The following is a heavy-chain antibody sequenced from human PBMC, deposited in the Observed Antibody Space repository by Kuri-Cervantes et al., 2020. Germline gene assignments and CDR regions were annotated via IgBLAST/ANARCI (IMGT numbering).Heavy chain of an antibody. D-gene: IGHD3-10*01. J-gene: IGHJ4*02. CDR2: ISWNSGSI. CDR1: GFTFDDYA. V-gene: IGHV3-9*01. CDR3: ASLYGSGSYGARPLDY. Sequence: SLRLSCAASGFTFDDYAMHWVRQAPGKGLEWVSGISWNSGSIGYVDSVKGRFTISRDNAKNSLYLQMNSLRAEDTAVYYCASLYGSGSYGARPLDYWGQGTLVTVSS.